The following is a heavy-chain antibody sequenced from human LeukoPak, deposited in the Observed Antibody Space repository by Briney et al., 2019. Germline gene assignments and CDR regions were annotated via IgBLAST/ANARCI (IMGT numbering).Heavy chain of an antibody. CDR1: GGSFSGYY. D-gene: IGHD5-24*01. V-gene: IGHV4-34*01. CDR2: INHSGST. Sequence: PSETLSLTCAVYGGSFSGYYWSWIRQPPGKGLEWIGEINHSGSTNYNPSLKSRVTISVDTSKNQFSLSLTSVTIADAAMYYCTKNIGYMADDWGQGILVTVSS. CDR3: TKNIGYMADD. J-gene: IGHJ4*02.